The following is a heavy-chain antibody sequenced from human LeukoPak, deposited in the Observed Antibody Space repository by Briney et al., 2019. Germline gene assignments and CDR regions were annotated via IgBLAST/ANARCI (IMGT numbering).Heavy chain of an antibody. V-gene: IGHV1-46*01. J-gene: IGHJ4*02. CDR1: GYTFTSYY. D-gene: IGHD5-12*01. CDR2: INPSGGSA. Sequence: GATVKVCCTASGYTFTSYYMHWVRQAPGQGLEWMGIINPSGGSASYAQKFQGRVTMTRDTSTSTVYMELSSLRSEDTAVYYCARASVATAFDYWGQGTLVTVSS. CDR3: ARASVATAFDY.